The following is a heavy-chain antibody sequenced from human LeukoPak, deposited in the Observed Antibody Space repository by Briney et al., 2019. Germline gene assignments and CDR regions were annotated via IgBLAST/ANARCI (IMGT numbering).Heavy chain of an antibody. V-gene: IGHV1-18*01. D-gene: IGHD1-26*01. CDR3: AGGPSPGDWFDP. Sequence: ASVKVSCKASGYTFTSYGISWVRQAPGQGLEWMGRIIPILGIANYAQKFQGRVTMTTDTSTSTAYMELRSLRSDDTAVYYCAGGPSPGDWFDPWGQGTLVTVSS. CDR2: IIPILGIA. CDR1: GYTFTSYG. J-gene: IGHJ5*02.